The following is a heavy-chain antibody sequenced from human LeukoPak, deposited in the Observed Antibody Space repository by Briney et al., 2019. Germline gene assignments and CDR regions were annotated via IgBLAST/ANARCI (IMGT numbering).Heavy chain of an antibody. CDR3: ASFLRPPRFGTDY. Sequence: GGSLRLSCAASGFTFGSYSMNWVRQAPGKGLEWVSSISSSSSYIYYADSVKGRFTISRDNAKNSLYLQMNSLRAEDTAVYYCASFLRPPRFGTDYWGQGTLVTVSS. V-gene: IGHV3-21*01. J-gene: IGHJ4*02. D-gene: IGHD3-16*01. CDR1: GFTFGSYS. CDR2: ISSSSSYI.